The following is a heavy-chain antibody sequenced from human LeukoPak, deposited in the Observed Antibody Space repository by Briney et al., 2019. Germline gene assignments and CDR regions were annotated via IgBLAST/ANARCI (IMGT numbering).Heavy chain of an antibody. CDR1: GFTFSSYG. J-gene: IGHJ6*02. CDR3: ARVLVGATGGMDV. Sequence: GRSLRLSCAASGFTFSSYGMHWVRQAPGKGLEWVAVIWYDGSNKYYADSVKGRFTISRDNPKNTLCLQMNSLRAEDTAVYYCARVLVGATGGMDVWGQGTTVTVSS. D-gene: IGHD1-26*01. CDR2: IWYDGSNK. V-gene: IGHV3-33*01.